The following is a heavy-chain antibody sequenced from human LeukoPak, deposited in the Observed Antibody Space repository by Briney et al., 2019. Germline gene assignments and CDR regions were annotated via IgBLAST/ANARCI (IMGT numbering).Heavy chain of an antibody. CDR2: FNRSRDSL. V-gene: IGHV3-11*01. CDR1: GFTLCDFY. J-gene: IGHJ6*02. CDR3: AREVVIVPHYFHYGLDV. D-gene: IGHD2/OR15-2a*01. Sequence: GGSVSLSCGVSGFTLCDFYMTGIRRSRGRGREGVSYFNRSRDSLCYADSVRRRFTISRDNAKYSLFLQMNRLRAEETAEYYCAREVVIVPHYFHYGLDVCGQGTTVTVSS.